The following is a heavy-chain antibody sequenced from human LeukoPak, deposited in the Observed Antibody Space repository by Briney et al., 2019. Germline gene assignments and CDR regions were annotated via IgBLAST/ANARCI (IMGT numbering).Heavy chain of an antibody. V-gene: IGHV4-38-2*02. D-gene: IGHD6-13*01. J-gene: IGHJ4*02. CDR2: FYNSGKT. Sequence: SETLSLTCTVSDSSITSVFYWGWLRQPPGKGLEWIGSFYNSGKTYYKPSLESRVTISMDTSKKQFSLKVSSVTAADTAVYYCATRGGGRGIAAAGDFDYWGQGILVTVSS. CDR3: ATRGGGRGIAAAGDFDY. CDR1: DSSITSVFY.